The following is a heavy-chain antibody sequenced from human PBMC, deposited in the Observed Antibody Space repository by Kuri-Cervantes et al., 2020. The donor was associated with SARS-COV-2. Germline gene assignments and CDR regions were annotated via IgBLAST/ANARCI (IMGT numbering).Heavy chain of an antibody. CDR3: ARRIAVAGTINWFDP. V-gene: IGHV4-4*07. Sequence: SETLSLTCTVSGGSISSYYWSWIRQPAGKGLEWIGRIYTSGSTNYNPSLKSRVTISVDTSKNQFSLKLSSVTAADTAVYYCARRIAVAGTINWFDPWGQGTLVTVSS. CDR2: IYTSGST. CDR1: GGSISSYY. D-gene: IGHD6-19*01. J-gene: IGHJ5*02.